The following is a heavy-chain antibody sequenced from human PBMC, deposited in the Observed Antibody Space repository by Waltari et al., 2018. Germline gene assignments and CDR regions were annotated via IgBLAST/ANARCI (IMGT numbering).Heavy chain of an antibody. CDR3: ARADYKWELFPGVDY. CDR2: IIPFFGTP. D-gene: IGHD1-26*01. Sequence: QVQLVQSGAEVKKPGSSVKVSCKASGGTFSSNAISWVREAPGQGLEWMGRIIPFFGTPNYAQEFQGRGTMTADEATRTAYTELSSLRSEETAVYYCARADYKWELFPGVDYWGQGTLVTVSS. V-gene: IGHV1-69*18. CDR1: GGTFSSNA. J-gene: IGHJ4*02.